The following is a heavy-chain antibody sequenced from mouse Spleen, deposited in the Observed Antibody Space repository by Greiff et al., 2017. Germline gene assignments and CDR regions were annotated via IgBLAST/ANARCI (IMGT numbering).Heavy chain of an antibody. CDR2: IYPGDGDT. CDR3: AREGNYYGFYAMDY. Sequence: QVQLKESGAELVRPGSSVKISCKASGYAFSSYWMNWVKQRPGQGLEWIGQIYPGDGDTNYNGKFKGKATLTAGKSSSTAYMQLSSLTSEDSAVYFCAREGNYYGFYAMDYWGQGTSVTVSS. D-gene: IGHD1-2*01. J-gene: IGHJ4*01. V-gene: IGHV1-80*01. CDR1: GYAFSSYW.